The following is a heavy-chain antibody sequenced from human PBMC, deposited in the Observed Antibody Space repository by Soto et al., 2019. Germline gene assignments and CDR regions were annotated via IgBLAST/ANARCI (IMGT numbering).Heavy chain of an antibody. Sequence: QVQLVQSGAEVKKPGASVKVSCKASGYTFTRSGISWVRQAPGQGLEWMGRISTYNGDTNYAQTIQGRVTMTTDTSTSTVNMELRSMRSGDTAVYYCASEGVATYTDYGMDFWGQGTPVTVSS. CDR1: GYTFTRSG. D-gene: IGHD4-4*01. V-gene: IGHV1-18*01. J-gene: IGHJ6*02. CDR3: ASEGVATYTDYGMDF. CDR2: ISTYNGDT.